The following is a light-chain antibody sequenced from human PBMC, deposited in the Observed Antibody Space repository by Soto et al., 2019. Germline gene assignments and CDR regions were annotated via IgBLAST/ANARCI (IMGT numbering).Light chain of an antibody. CDR3: CSYAGSSTHVV. CDR1: SSDVGSYNL. J-gene: IGLJ2*01. CDR2: EVS. V-gene: IGLV2-23*02. Sequence: QSALTQPASVSGSPGQSITISCTGTSSDVGSYNLVSWYQQHPGKAPKLMIYEVSKRPSGVSNRFSGSESGNTASLTISGLQAEDEADYYCCSYAGSSTHVVFGGGTKVTVL.